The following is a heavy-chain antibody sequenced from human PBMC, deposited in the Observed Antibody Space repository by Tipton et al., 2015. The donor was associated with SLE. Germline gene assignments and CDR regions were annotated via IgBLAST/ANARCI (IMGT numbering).Heavy chain of an antibody. CDR1: GGSIRSGDHY. CDR2: SFYSGST. CDR3: ARSGSSGWFFDL. J-gene: IGHJ2*01. V-gene: IGHV4-31*03. Sequence: TLSLTCTVSGGSIRSGDHYWSWIRQHPEKGLEWIGYSFYSGSTYYNPSLKSRLTISVDSSKNQFSLRLTSVTAADTAVYYCARSGSSGWFFDLWGRGTLVTVSS.